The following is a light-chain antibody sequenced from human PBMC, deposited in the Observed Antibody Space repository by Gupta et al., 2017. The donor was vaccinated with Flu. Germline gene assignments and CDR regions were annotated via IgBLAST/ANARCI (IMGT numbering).Light chain of an antibody. CDR1: QSLLYNSNNHNY. V-gene: IGKV4-1*01. CDR2: WAS. Sequence: DIVMTQYPDSLAVSLGERATINCKSSQSLLYNSNNHNYLAWYQHKPGQPPKLLIQWASKRQSGVPDRFSGRGYGTDFTLTSSSRQDEDVAVYYLQQDYSLRTFGQGTKVDI. J-gene: IGKJ3*01. CDR3: QQDYSLRT.